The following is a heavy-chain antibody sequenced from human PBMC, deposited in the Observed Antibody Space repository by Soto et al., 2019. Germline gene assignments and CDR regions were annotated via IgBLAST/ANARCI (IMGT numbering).Heavy chain of an antibody. V-gene: IGHV3-30*18. CDR2: ISYDGSNK. CDR3: AKDRSMVRGKSGRQDY. J-gene: IGHJ4*02. CDR1: GFTFSSYG. Sequence: QVQLVESGGGVVQPGRSLRLSCAASGFTFSSYGMHWVRQAPGKGLEWVAVISYDGSNKYYADSVKGRFTISRDNSKNTLYLQMNSLRGEDTAVYYCAKDRSMVRGKSGRQDYWGQGTLVTVSS. D-gene: IGHD3-10*01.